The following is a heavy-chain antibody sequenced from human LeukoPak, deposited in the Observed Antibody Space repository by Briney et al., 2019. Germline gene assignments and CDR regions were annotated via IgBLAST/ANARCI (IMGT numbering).Heavy chain of an antibody. CDR2: ISSSSSYI. CDR1: GFTFSSYS. V-gene: IGHV3-21*01. D-gene: IGHD3-3*01. Sequence: PGGSLRLSCAASGFTFSSYSMNWVRQAPGKGLEWVSSISSSSSYIYYADSVKGRFTISRDNAKNSLYLQMNSLRAEDTAVYYCARVATFGVVIGFDYWGQGTPVTVSS. CDR3: ARVATFGVVIGFDY. J-gene: IGHJ4*02.